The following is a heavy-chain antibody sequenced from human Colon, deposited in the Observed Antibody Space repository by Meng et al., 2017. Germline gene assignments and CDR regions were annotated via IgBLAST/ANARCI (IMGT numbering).Heavy chain of an antibody. V-gene: IGHV4-4*02. J-gene: IGHJ5*02. CDR1: GGSITSSDW. Sequence: QVQLPESGPGLVKPSGTLPITCTVSGGSITSSDWWSWVRQTPGKGLEWIGETYQNGRPNYNPSLKSRVTISVDKSKNQFSLNMTSVSAADTAVYYCAREVVVAGTRNWLDPWGQGILVTVSS. CDR3: AREVVVAGTRNWLDP. CDR2: TYQNGRP. D-gene: IGHD6-19*01.